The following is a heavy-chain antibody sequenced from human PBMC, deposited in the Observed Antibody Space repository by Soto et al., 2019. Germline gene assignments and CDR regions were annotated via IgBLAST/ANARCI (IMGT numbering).Heavy chain of an antibody. J-gene: IGHJ6*02. CDR1: GGTFSSYA. V-gene: IGHV1-69*13. CDR3: ARDYYVSSGYSHHYYYGMDV. CDR2: IIPIFGTA. Sequence: ASVKVSCKASGGTFSSYAISWVRQAPGQGLEWMGGIIPIFGTANYAQKFQGRVTITADESTSTAYMELSSLRSEDTAVYYCARDYYVSSGYSHHYYYGMDVWGQGTTVTVSS. D-gene: IGHD3-22*01.